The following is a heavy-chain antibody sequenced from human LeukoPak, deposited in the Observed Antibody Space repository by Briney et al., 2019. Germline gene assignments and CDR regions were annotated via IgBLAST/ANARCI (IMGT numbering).Heavy chain of an antibody. J-gene: IGHJ6*02. V-gene: IGHV1-69*13. Sequence: ASVKVSCKASGGTFSSYAISWVRQAPGQGLEWMGGIIPILGTANYAQKFQGRVTITADESTSTAYMELSSLRSEDTAVYYCARGILSYYYGMDVWGQGTTVNVSS. CDR3: ARGILSYYYGMDV. CDR1: GGTFSSYA. CDR2: IIPILGTA.